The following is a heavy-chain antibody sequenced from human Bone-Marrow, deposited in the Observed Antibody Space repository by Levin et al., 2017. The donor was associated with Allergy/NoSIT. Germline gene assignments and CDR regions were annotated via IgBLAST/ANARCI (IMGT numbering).Heavy chain of an antibody. CDR2: INPNSGAT. J-gene: IGHJ4*02. D-gene: IGHD5-24*01. CDR3: ASSMAQFDS. V-gene: IGHV1-2*06. CDR1: GYTFTGYY. Sequence: ASVKVSCKASGYTFTGYYMHWVRQAPGEGLEWMGRINPNSGATDSAQKFQGRVTMTRDTSTSTAYLELNRLRSDDTAIYYCASSMAQFDSWGQGTLVTVSS.